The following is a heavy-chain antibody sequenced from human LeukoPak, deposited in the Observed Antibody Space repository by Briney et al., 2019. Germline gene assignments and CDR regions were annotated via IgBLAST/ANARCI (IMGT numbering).Heavy chain of an antibody. D-gene: IGHD6-19*01. CDR3: ARQGSGFYYFDY. Sequence: SEILSLTCTVSGGSISSGTYYWGWIRQPPGKGLEWIGSLYYSGGTHYNPSLKSRVTISVATSKNEFSLKLSSVTAADTAVYYCARQGSGFYYFDYWGQGTLVTVSS. V-gene: IGHV4-39*01. CDR1: GGSISSGTYY. CDR2: LYYSGGT. J-gene: IGHJ4*02.